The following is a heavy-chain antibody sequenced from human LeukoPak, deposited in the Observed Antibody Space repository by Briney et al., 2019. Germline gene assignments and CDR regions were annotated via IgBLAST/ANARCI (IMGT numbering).Heavy chain of an antibody. CDR1: GFSFSSSA. V-gene: IGHV3-23*01. Sequence: GGSLRLSCAASGFSFSSSAMSWVRLAPGKGLEWISDISGSADVTYYADSVKGRFIISRDNSKNTLYLQMNSLRAEDTAVYYCAQVEGPPDSSSWYYYGMDVWGQGTTLTVSS. J-gene: IGHJ6*02. CDR3: AQVEGPPDSSSWYYYGMDV. CDR2: ISGSADVT. D-gene: IGHD6-13*01.